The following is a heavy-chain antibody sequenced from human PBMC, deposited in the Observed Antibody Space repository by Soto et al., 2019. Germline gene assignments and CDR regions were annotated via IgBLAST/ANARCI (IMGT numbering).Heavy chain of an antibody. Sequence: ASVKVSCKASGYTFTSYYMHWVRQAPGQGLEWMGIINPSGGSTSHAQKFQGRVTMTRDTSTSTVYMELSSLRSEDTAVYYCATLDPPYYDILTGHSDYWGQGTLVTVSS. CDR3: ATLDPPYYDILTGHSDY. CDR2: INPSGGST. CDR1: GYTFTSYY. J-gene: IGHJ4*02. D-gene: IGHD3-9*01. V-gene: IGHV1-46*01.